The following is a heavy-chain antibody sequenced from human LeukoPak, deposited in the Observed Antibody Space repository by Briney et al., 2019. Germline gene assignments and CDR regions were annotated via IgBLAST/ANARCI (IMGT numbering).Heavy chain of an antibody. Sequence: PSETLSLTCTVSGGSISSYYWSWIRQPPGKGLEWIGYIYYSGSTNYNPSLKSRVTISVDTSKNQFSLKLSSVTAADTAVYYCACYDSSGSRSYWGQGTLVTVSS. V-gene: IGHV4-59*08. J-gene: IGHJ4*02. CDR3: ACYDSSGSRSY. CDR1: GGSISSYY. D-gene: IGHD3-22*01. CDR2: IYYSGST.